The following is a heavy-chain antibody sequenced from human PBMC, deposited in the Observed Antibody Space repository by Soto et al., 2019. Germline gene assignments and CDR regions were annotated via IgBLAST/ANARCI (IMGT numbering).Heavy chain of an antibody. V-gene: IGHV3-30*18. J-gene: IGHJ4*02. CDR2: ISYDGSNK. CDR3: AKDLYCSGGSCFDY. CDR1: GFTFSSYG. D-gene: IGHD2-15*01. Sequence: GGSLRLSCAASGFTFSSYGMHWVRQAPGKGLEWVAVISYDGSNKYYADSVKGRFTISRDNSKNTLYLQMDSLRAEDTAVYYCAKDLYCSGGSCFDYWGQGTLVTVS.